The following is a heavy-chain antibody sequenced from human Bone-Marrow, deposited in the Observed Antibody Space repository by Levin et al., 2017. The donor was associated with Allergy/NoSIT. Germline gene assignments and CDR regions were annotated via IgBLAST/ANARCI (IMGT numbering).Heavy chain of an antibody. Sequence: LSLTCAASEITFTTHWMHWVRQTPGKGLVWVSRINLDGSSTSYADSVKGRFTTSRDNAKNTLYLQMNNLRVEDTAIYYCAGDRQRSWYFDLWGRGTLVTVSS. D-gene: IGHD4-17*01. V-gene: IGHV3-74*01. CDR3: AGDRQRSWYFDL. CDR2: INLDGSST. J-gene: IGHJ2*01. CDR1: EITFTTHW.